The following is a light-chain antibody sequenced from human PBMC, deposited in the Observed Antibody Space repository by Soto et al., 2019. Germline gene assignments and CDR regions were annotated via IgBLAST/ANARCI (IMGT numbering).Light chain of an antibody. CDR3: SSYTSRSTLDYV. CDR1: RSDVGGYNY. CDR2: EVS. J-gene: IGLJ1*01. V-gene: IGLV2-14*01. Sequence: QSALTQPASVSGSPGQSITISCTGTRSDVGGYNYVSWYQQHPGKAPKLMIYEVSNRPSGVSNRFSGSKSCNTASLTISGLQAEDESDYYCSSYTSRSTLDYVFGSGTKLTVL.